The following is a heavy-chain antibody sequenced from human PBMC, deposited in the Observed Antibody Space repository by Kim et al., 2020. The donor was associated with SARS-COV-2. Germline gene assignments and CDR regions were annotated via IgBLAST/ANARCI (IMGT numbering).Heavy chain of an antibody. V-gene: IGHV4-59*01. J-gene: IGHJ4*02. Sequence: SLKSRVTISVDTSKNQFSLKLSSVTAADTAVYYCASSNYDYVWGSYAFDYWGQGTLVTVSS. D-gene: IGHD3-16*01. CDR3: ASSNYDYVWGSYAFDY.